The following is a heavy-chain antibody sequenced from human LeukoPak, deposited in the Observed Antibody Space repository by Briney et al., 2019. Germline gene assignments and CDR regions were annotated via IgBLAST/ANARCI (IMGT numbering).Heavy chain of an antibody. CDR1: GFTVSSNY. Sequence: GGSLRLSCAVSGFTVSSNYMSWVRQAPGKGLEWVSYMSSSGSTIYYADSVKGRFTISRDNAKNSLYLQMNSLRAEDTAVYYCARGAVTGYSSSWYRFDYWGQGTLVTVSS. CDR3: ARGAVTGYSSSWYRFDY. CDR2: MSSSGSTI. J-gene: IGHJ4*02. D-gene: IGHD6-13*01. V-gene: IGHV3-11*04.